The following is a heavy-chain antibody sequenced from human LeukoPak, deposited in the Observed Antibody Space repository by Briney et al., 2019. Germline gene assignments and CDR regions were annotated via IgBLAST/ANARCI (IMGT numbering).Heavy chain of an antibody. CDR1: GFTVSSNY. V-gene: IGHV3-53*05. CDR3: AKVVAGIAAAGTPDYYGMDV. CDR2: IYSGGST. J-gene: IGHJ6*02. Sequence: GGSLRLSCAASGFTVSSNYMSWVRQAPGKGLEWVSVIYSGGSTYYADSVKGRFTISRGNSKNTLYLQMNSLRAEDTAVYYCAKVVAGIAAAGTPDYYGMDVWGQGTTVTVSS. D-gene: IGHD6-13*01.